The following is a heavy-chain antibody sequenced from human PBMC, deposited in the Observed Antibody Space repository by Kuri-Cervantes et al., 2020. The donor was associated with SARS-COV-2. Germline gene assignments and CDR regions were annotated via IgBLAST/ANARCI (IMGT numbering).Heavy chain of an antibody. Sequence: GESLKISCKGSGYTFTNYWISWVRQMPGDGLEWMGRIDPSDSYTNYSPSFEGHVTISADKSITTAHLQWSSLKASDTAMYYCARLYSITMIVADYWGQGTLVTVSS. V-gene: IGHV5-10-1*01. CDR3: ARLYSITMIVADY. CDR1: GYTFTNYW. CDR2: IDPSDSYT. D-gene: IGHD3-22*01. J-gene: IGHJ4*02.